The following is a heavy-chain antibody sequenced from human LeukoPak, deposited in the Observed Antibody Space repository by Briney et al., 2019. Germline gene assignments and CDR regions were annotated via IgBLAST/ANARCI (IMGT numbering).Heavy chain of an antibody. CDR2: IRYDGSNK. D-gene: IGHD1-26*01. V-gene: IGHV3-30*02. CDR1: GFTFSSYG. CDR3: AKDISRSGSYSGGIDY. Sequence: GSLRLSCAASGFTFSSYGMHWVRQAPGKGLEWVTFIRYDGSNKYYADSVKGRFTISRDNSKNSLYLQMNSLRTEDTALYYCAKDISRSGSYSGGIDYWGQGTLVTVSS. J-gene: IGHJ4*02.